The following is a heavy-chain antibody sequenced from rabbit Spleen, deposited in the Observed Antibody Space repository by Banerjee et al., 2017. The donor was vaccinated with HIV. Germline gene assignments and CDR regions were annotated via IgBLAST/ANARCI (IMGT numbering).Heavy chain of an antibody. CDR1: GIDFSSWYY. V-gene: IGHV1S40*01. CDR3: ARDLIGVIGWNFYL. D-gene: IGHD2-1*01. J-gene: IGHJ4*01. Sequence: EESGGGLVKPGGTLTLTCKVSGIDFSSWYYMCWVRQAPGKGLELIGCIYLSSASTWYANWAKGRFTISKTSSTTVTLRMTSLTAADRATYFCARDLIGVIGWNFYLWGPGTLVTVS. CDR2: IYLSSAST.